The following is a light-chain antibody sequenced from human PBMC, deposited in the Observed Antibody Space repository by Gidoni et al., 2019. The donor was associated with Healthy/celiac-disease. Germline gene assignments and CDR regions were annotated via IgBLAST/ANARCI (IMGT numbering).Light chain of an antibody. V-gene: IGKV3-11*01. J-gene: IGKJ5*01. CDR1: QSVSSY. CDR2: DAS. CDR3: QQRSNWPFIT. Sequence: EIVLTQSPATLSLSPGERATLSCRASQSVSSYLAWYQQKPGQAPRLLSYDASNRATGIPARFSGSGSGTDFTLTISSLEPEDFAVYYCQQRSNWPFITFGQGTRLEIK.